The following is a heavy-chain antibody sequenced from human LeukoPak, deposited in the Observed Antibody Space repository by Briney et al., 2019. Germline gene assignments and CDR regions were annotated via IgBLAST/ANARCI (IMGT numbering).Heavy chain of an antibody. D-gene: IGHD6-13*01. J-gene: IGHJ3*02. CDR2: IYYSGST. V-gene: IGHV4-39*01. CDR3: ARPLSGSSSWHGDAFDI. Sequence: SETLSLTCTVSGGSISSSTYYWGWIPQPPGKGLEWIGSIYYSGSTYYNASLKSRVTISADTSKNQFSLKLSSVTAADTAVYYCARPLSGSSSWHGDAFDIWGQGTMVTVSS. CDR1: GGSISSSTYY.